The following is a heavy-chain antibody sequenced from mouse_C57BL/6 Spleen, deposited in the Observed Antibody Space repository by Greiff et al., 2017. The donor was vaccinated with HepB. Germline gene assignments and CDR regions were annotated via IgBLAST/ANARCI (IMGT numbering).Heavy chain of an antibody. D-gene: IGHD4-1*01. CDR1: GYTFTSYW. J-gene: IGHJ3*01. CDR2: IDPSDSYT. Sequence: QVQLQQPGAELVMPGASVKLSCKASGYTFTSYWMHWVKQRPGQGLEWIGEIDPSDSYTNYNQKFKGKSTLTVDKSSSTAYMQLSSLTSEDSAVYYCARSKLGRRGFAYWGQGTLVTVSA. V-gene: IGHV1-69*01. CDR3: ARSKLGRRGFAY.